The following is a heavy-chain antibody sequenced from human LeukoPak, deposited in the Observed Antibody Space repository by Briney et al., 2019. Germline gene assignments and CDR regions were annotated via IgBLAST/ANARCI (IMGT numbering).Heavy chain of an antibody. D-gene: IGHD3-22*01. CDR3: ATGYSDSLRSPLDS. CDR2: ISGRGGNT. CDR1: GFTFSSYA. V-gene: IGHV3-23*01. Sequence: PGGSLRLSCAASGFTFSSYAMSWVRQVPGKGLEWVSSISGRGGNTYYADSVKGRFTISRDDSKNTLFLQMDSLRAEDTAVYYCATGYSDSLRSPLDSWGQGSLVTVSS. J-gene: IGHJ5*01.